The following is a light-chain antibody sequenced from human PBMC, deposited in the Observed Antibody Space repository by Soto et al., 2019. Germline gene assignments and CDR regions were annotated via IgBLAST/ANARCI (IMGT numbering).Light chain of an antibody. CDR3: SSYTSSATVI. V-gene: IGLV2-18*02. CDR2: EVT. CDR1: SKDVGGYDR. Sequence: QSALTQPPSVSGSPGQSVTISCTGTSKDVGGYDRVSWYQQPPGTAPKLIIYEVTNRPSGVPDRFSGSRSGSTASLTISGLQAEDEADYYCSSYTSSATVIFGGGTKVTVL. J-gene: IGLJ2*01.